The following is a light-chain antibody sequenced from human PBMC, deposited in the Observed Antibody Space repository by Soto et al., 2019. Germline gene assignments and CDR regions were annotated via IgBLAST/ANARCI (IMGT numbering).Light chain of an antibody. Sequence: EIVLTQSPGTLSLSPGERATLSCRASQSVSNNYLAWYQQKPGQAPRLLISGASNRATGIPDRFSGSGSGTDFTLAISRLESEDFAVYYCQQYGTSPFTFGPGTKVDLK. CDR1: QSVSNNY. CDR3: QQYGTSPFT. CDR2: GAS. J-gene: IGKJ3*01. V-gene: IGKV3-20*01.